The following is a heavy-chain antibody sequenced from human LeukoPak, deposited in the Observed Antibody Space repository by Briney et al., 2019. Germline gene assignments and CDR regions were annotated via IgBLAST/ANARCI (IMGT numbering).Heavy chain of an antibody. V-gene: IGHV1-46*01. CDR3: ARGRGTLGKYYFDY. CDR2: MNPSGGST. CDR1: GYTFTNYY. D-gene: IGHD2/OR15-2a*01. Sequence: ASVKVSCKASGYTFTNYYMHRVRQAPGQGLEWMGTMNPSGGSTSYAQKFQGRVTMTRNTSISTAYMELSSLRSEDTAVYYCARGRGTLGKYYFDYWGQGTLVTVSS. J-gene: IGHJ4*02.